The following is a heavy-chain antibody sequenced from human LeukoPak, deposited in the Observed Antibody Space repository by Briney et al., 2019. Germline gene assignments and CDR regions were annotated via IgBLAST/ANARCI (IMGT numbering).Heavy chain of an antibody. V-gene: IGHV4-30-4*01. D-gene: IGHD6-13*01. CDR2: IYYSGST. J-gene: IGHJ4*02. CDR1: GGSISSGDYY. Sequence: SETPSLTCTVSGGSISSGDYYWSWIRQPPGKGLEWIGYIYYSGSTYYNPSLKSRVTISVDTSKNQFSLKLSSVTAADTAVYYCLSSRAAAGTSFDYWGQGTLVTVSS. CDR3: LSSRAAAGTSFDY.